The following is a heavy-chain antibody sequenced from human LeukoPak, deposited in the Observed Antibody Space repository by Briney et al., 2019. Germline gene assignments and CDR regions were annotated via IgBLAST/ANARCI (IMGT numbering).Heavy chain of an antibody. D-gene: IGHD1-26*01. CDR3: ATAGGRDYSGWEFDS. V-gene: IGHV4-59*01. Sequence: SETLSLTCSVSGDSISTYYWSWIRQSPEKGLEWIGYILYTGITHYNPSLKSRVTISIDISKKQFSLNLSSVTAADTAVYYCATAGGRDYSGWEFDSWGQGTLVAVSS. CDR2: ILYTGIT. CDR1: GDSISTYY. J-gene: IGHJ4*02.